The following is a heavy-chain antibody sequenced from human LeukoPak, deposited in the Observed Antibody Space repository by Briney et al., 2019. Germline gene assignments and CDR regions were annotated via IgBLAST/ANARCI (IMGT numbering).Heavy chain of an antibody. D-gene: IGHD4-17*01. V-gene: IGHV1-18*01. CDR1: GYTFINYY. J-gene: IGHJ4*02. Sequence: GASVKVSCKASGYTFINYYISWVRQAPGQGLEWMGWSSHYNRNANYAQKFHGRVTMTTDTSTSTAYMELRSLRSDDTAVYYCAKSGETYGGYWGQGTLVTVSS. CDR3: AKSGETYGGY. CDR2: SSHYNRNA.